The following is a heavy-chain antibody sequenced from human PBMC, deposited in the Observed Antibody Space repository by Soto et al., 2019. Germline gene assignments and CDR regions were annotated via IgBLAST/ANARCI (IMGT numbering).Heavy chain of an antibody. D-gene: IGHD3-10*01. CDR2: IWYDGSNK. J-gene: IGHJ6*02. V-gene: IGHV3-33*01. CDR1: GFTFSSYG. CDR3: ARQYYYGSGSTNYYYGMDV. Sequence: QVQLVESGGGVVQPGRSLRLSCAASGFTFSSYGMHWVRQAPGKGLEWVAVIWYDGSNKYYADSVKGRFTISRDNSKNTLYLQMNSLRAEDTAVYYCARQYYYGSGSTNYYYGMDVWGQGTTVTVSS.